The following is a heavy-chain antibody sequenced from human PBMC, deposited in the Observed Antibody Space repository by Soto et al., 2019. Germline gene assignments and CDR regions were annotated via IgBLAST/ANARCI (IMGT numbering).Heavy chain of an antibody. CDR2: ISAYNGNT. V-gene: IGHV1-18*01. Sequence: ASVKVSCKASGYTFTSYGISWVRQAPGQGLEWMGWISAYNGNTNYAQKLQGRVTMTTDTSTSTAYMELRSLRSEDTAVYYCATRNKSGGRPEHAFDIWGQGTMVTVSS. CDR1: GYTFTSYG. D-gene: IGHD2-15*01. CDR3: ATRNKSGGRPEHAFDI. J-gene: IGHJ3*02.